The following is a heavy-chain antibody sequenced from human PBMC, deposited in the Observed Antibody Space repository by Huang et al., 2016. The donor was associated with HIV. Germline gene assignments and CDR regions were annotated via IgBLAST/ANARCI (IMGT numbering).Heavy chain of an antibody. CDR1: GFTFSNYG. J-gene: IGHJ4*02. CDR2: ISNEGSTK. Sequence: QVQLVESGGGVVQPGTSLRLSCAASGFTFSNYGMNWVRQAPGKVLECVAVISNEGSTKYYADSVKGRFTISRDNSKNTVDLQMNSLRAEDTAVYYCARSEPSRYYFDYWGQGTLVTVSS. V-gene: IGHV3-30-3*01. CDR3: ARSEPSRYYFDY.